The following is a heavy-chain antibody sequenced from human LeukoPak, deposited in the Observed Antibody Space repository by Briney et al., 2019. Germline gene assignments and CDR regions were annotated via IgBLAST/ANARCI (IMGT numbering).Heavy chain of an antibody. Sequence: GGSLRLSCAASRFTFSGYAMNWVRQAQGQGLEWVANIKYDGSEEYYADSVKGRFTISRDNAKNSLSLQMNYVRAGDTAIYYCAYTNHLTYWGQGTLVTVSS. J-gene: IGHJ4*02. V-gene: IGHV3-7*01. CDR3: AYTNHLTY. CDR2: IKYDGSEE. D-gene: IGHD3-16*01. CDR1: RFTFSGYA.